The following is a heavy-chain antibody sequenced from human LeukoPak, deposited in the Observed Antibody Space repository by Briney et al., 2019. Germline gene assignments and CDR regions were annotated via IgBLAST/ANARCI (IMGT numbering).Heavy chain of an antibody. CDR2: IHHTGST. CDR1: GGSISSRNW. CDR3: ARQNGVVIIRVNWFDP. Sequence: SGTLSLTCAVSGGSISSRNWWSWVRQSPGKGLEWIGEIHHTGSTNYMPSLKSRVTIALDKSKNQFSLKLNSVTAADTAVYYCARQNGVVIIRVNWFDPWGQGTLVTVSS. V-gene: IGHV4-4*02. J-gene: IGHJ5*02. D-gene: IGHD3-3*01.